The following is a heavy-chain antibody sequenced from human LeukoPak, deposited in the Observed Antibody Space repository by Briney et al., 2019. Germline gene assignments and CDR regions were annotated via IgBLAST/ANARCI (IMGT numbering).Heavy chain of an antibody. Sequence: ASQTLSLTCAVSGGSISSGGYSWSWIRQPPGQGLEWIGYIYHSGSTYYNPSLKSRVTISVDRSKNQFSLKLSSVTAADTAVYYCARGGPRDYDFWSGYYNNWFDPWGQGTLVTVSS. CDR1: GGSISSGGYS. D-gene: IGHD3-3*01. J-gene: IGHJ5*02. CDR3: ARGGPRDYDFWSGYYNNWFDP. CDR2: IYHSGST. V-gene: IGHV4-30-2*01.